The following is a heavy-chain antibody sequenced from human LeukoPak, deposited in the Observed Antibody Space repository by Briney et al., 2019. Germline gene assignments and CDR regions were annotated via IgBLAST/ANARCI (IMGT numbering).Heavy chain of an antibody. V-gene: IGHV4-38-2*01. D-gene: IGHD3-3*01. CDR3: ASVEYYDFWSGYPTYYFDY. J-gene: IGHJ4*02. CDR2: IYHSGST. CDR1: GYSISSGYY. Sequence: SETLSLTCAVSGYSISSGYYWGWIRQPPGKGLEWIGSIYHSGSTYYNPSLKSRVTISVDTSKNQSSLKLSSVTAADTAVYYCASVEYYDFWSGYPTYYFDYWGQGTLVTVSS.